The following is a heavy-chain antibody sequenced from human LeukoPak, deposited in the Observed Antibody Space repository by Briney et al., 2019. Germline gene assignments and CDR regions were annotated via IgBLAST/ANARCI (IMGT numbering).Heavy chain of an antibody. D-gene: IGHD5-24*01. Sequence: SETLSLTCTVSGGSITSGYWSWIRQPPGKGLECIGYIYYGETTYYNPSLKSRVTISVDTSKNQFSLKLSSVTAADTAVYYCARVRRDGYNSPDYWGQGTLVTVSS. CDR3: ARVRRDGYNSPDY. CDR2: IYYGETT. CDR1: GGSITSGY. V-gene: IGHV4-59*01. J-gene: IGHJ4*02.